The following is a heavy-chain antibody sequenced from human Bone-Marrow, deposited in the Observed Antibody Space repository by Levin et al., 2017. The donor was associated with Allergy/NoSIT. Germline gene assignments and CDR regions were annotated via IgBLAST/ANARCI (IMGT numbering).Heavy chain of an antibody. CDR2: VSDGGDDT. D-gene: IGHD6-19*01. CDR1: GFTFSSYA. CDR3: AKMSRAVAGTGPIDY. Sequence: GESLKISCAASGFTFSSYAMTWVRQAPGKGLEWVSAVSDGGDDTYSADSVRGRFTISRDNSKNTVYLQMNSLNADDTAVYYCAKMSRAVAGTGPIDYWGQGTLVTVSS. J-gene: IGHJ4*02. V-gene: IGHV3-23*01.